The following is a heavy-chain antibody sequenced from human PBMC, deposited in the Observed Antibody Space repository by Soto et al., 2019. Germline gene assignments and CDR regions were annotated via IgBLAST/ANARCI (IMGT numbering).Heavy chain of an antibody. D-gene: IGHD3-22*01. CDR1: GFSLSTSGVG. CDR2: IYWNDDK. J-gene: IGHJ5*02. V-gene: IGHV2-5*01. Sequence: QITLKESGPTLVKPTQALTLTCTFSGFSLSTSGVGVGWIRQPPGKALEWLALIYWNDDKRYSPSLKSRLTITKDTSKNQVVLTMTNMDPVDTATYYCAHRRAYYDSSGGWFDPWGQGTLVTVSS. CDR3: AHRRAYYDSSGGWFDP.